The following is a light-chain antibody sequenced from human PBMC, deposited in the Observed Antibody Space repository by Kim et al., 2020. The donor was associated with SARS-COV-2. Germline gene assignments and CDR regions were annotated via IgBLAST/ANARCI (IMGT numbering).Light chain of an antibody. CDR1: QSVTSTY. J-gene: IGKJ1*01. Sequence: EIVLTQSPGTLSLSPGERATLSCRASQSVTSTYLAWYQQKPGQAPRLLIYGASSRDIGIPDRFSGSGSGTDFTLTISRLEPEDFAVYYCQQYASLRTFGQGTKVDIK. CDR3: QQYASLRT. V-gene: IGKV3-20*01. CDR2: GAS.